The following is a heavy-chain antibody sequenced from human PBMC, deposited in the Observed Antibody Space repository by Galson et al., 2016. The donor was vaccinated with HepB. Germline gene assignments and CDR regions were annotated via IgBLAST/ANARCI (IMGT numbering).Heavy chain of an antibody. CDR3: ARDLSNVRGSSWYFDL. D-gene: IGHD3-10*02. Sequence: SLRLSCAASGFTVSNKYMSWARQAPGKGLEWVSFIYAEGHTDYRDSVKGRFTISRDDSKNTVSLQMNSLRAEDTAVYYCARDLSNVRGSSWYFDLWGRGALVTVSS. J-gene: IGHJ2*01. CDR2: IYAEGHT. V-gene: IGHV3-53*01. CDR1: GFTVSNKY.